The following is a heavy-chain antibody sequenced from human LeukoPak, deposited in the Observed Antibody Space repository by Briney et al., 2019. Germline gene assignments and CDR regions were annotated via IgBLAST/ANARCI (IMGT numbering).Heavy chain of an antibody. CDR1: GFTFSSYA. CDR2: ISYDGSNK. D-gene: IGHD5-18*01. J-gene: IGHJ4*02. CDR3: ARGGDTAMVIDY. Sequence: PGRSLRLSCAASGFTFSSYAMHWVRQAPGKGLEWVAVISYDGSNKYYADSVKGRFTIYRDNSKNTLYLQMNSLRAEDTAVYYCARGGDTAMVIDYWGQGTLVTVSS. V-gene: IGHV3-30*04.